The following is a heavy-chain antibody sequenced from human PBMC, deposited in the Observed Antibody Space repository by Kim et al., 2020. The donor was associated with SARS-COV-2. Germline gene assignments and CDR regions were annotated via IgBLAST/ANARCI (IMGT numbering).Heavy chain of an antibody. J-gene: IGHJ4*02. Sequence: NPSLKSRVTISVDTSKNQFSRKLSSVTAADTAVYYCARVLADSSGYYPDYWGQGTLVTVSS. CDR3: ARVLADSSGYYPDY. V-gene: IGHV4-59*01. D-gene: IGHD3-22*01.